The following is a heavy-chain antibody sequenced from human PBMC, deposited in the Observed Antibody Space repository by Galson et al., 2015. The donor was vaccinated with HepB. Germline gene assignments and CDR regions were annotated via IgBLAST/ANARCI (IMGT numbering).Heavy chain of an antibody. Sequence: ETLSLTCSVSGASMNTDYWTWIRQSPGQRLEWVGYVHHSGAANYIPSLKSRVTMSIDTSKNHFSLNLRSVTAADTAMYFCTRVFGQKCGGTTCFLGAFDIWGPGTRVIVSS. V-gene: IGHV4-59*12. D-gene: IGHD3/OR15-3a*01. CDR1: GASMNTDY. CDR2: VHHSGAA. CDR3: TRVFGQKCGGTTCFLGAFDI. J-gene: IGHJ3*02.